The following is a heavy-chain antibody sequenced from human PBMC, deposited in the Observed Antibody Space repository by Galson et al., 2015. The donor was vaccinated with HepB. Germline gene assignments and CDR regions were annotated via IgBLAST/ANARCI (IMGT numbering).Heavy chain of an antibody. CDR1: GFTFSSYA. V-gene: IGHV3-30*04. CDR3: ARVAPTGIAAAGTVDY. Sequence: SLRLSCAASGFTFSSYAMHWVRQAPGKGLEWVAVISYDGSNKYYADSVKGRFTISRDNSKNTLYLQMNSLRAEDTAVYYCARVAPTGIAAAGTVDYWGQGTLVTVSS. CDR2: ISYDGSNK. J-gene: IGHJ4*02. D-gene: IGHD6-13*01.